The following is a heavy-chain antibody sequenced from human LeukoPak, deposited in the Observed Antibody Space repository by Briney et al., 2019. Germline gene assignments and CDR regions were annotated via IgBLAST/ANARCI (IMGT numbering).Heavy chain of an antibody. Sequence: SETLSLTCTVSGGSISSHYWSWIRQPPGKGLEWIGYIYYSGSTNYNPSLKSRVTISVDTSKNQFSLKLSSVTAADTAVYYCARVLGPSAAGIWWFDPWGQGTPVTVSS. D-gene: IGHD6-13*01. V-gene: IGHV4-59*11. CDR1: GGSISSHY. J-gene: IGHJ5*02. CDR3: ARVLGPSAAGIWWFDP. CDR2: IYYSGST.